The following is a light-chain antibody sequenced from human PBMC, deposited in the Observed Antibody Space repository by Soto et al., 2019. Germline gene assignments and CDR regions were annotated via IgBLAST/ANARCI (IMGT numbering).Light chain of an antibody. CDR2: KAS. J-gene: IGKJ3*01. CDR1: ESISNW. CDR3: QQYGASPFT. Sequence: DIQMTQSPSTLSASVGDRVIITCRASESISNWLAWYQQKPGKAPNLLIYKASSLKSGVPLRFSGSGSGTEFTLTINSLQPDDFATYYCQQYGASPFTFGPGTRLEI. V-gene: IGKV1-5*03.